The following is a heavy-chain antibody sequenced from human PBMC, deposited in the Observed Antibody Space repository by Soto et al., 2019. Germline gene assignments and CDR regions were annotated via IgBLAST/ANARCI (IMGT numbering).Heavy chain of an antibody. CDR1: GGSISSGGYS. D-gene: IGHD2-15*01. J-gene: IGHJ3*02. CDR2: IYHSGST. Sequence: KSSETLSLTCAVSGGSISSGGYSWSWIRQPPGKGLEWIGYIYHSGSTYYNPSLKSRVTISVDRSKNQFSLKLSSVTAADTAVYYCARAVVVVVAAGHGDAFDIWGQGTMVTVSS. V-gene: IGHV4-30-2*01. CDR3: ARAVVVVVAAGHGDAFDI.